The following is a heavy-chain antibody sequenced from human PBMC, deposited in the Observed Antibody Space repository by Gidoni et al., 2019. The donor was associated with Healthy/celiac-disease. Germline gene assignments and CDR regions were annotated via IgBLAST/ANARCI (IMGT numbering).Heavy chain of an antibody. D-gene: IGHD4-17*01. J-gene: IGHJ6*03. Sequence: QVQLVQSGAEVTKPGAPVRVSCKASAGTFSSHAISRVRQAPGQGLEWMGRIIPVLGIANYEQKFQGRVTITAGKSTSTAYMELSSLRSEDTAVYYCARDRRDYGGNSRYYYYMDVWGKGTTVTVSS. CDR3: ARDRRDYGGNSRYYYYMDV. CDR1: AGTFSSHA. V-gene: IGHV1-69*04. CDR2: IIPVLGIA.